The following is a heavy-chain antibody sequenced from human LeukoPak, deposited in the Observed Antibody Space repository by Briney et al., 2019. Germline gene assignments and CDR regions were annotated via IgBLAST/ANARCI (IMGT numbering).Heavy chain of an antibody. CDR3: ARQYSSSWTFDY. D-gene: IGHD6-13*01. V-gene: IGHV4-4*07. J-gene: IGHJ4*02. CDR1: GGSISSYY. Sequence: SETLSLTCTVSGGSISSYYWSWIRQPAGKGLEWIGRIYTSGSTNYNPSLKSRVTMSVDTSKNQFFLKLSSVTAADTAVYYCARQYSSSWTFDYWGQGTLVTVSS. CDR2: IYTSGST.